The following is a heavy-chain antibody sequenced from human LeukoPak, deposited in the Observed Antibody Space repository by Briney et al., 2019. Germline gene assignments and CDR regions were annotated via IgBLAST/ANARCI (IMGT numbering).Heavy chain of an antibody. CDR1: GFDFSSNW. CDR2: IKGDGIST. CDR3: AKDHYWSIDY. V-gene: IGHV3-74*01. Sequence: GGSLRLSCAASGFDFSSNWMHWVRHAPGQGLVWVSRIKGDGISTNYADSVKGRFTISRDIAKNALYLQMNSLRAEDTGVYYCAKDHYWSIDYWGRGTLVTVSS. D-gene: IGHD3-3*01. J-gene: IGHJ4*02.